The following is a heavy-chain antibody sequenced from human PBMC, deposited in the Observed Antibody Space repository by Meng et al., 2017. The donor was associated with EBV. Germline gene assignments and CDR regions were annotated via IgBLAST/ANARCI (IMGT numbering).Heavy chain of an antibody. CDR1: GYAFTIYI. CDR2: INVGVGYT. V-gene: IGHV1-3*01. Sequence: QVQDVLLGAEVKNPGASVEVSCKASGYAFTIYILHWVRQAPGQRLEWMGWINVGVGYTKYSQKFQGRVTISSDTSATTGYMELSSLRSEDTAVYYCVRGPPVGVPGPGDYWGQGTLVTVSS. D-gene: IGHD2-21*01. CDR3: VRGPPVGVPGPGDY. J-gene: IGHJ4*02.